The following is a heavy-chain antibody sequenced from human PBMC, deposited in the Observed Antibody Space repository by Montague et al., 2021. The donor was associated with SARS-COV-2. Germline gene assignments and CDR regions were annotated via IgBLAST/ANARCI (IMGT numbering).Heavy chain of an antibody. CDR3: ARHGRFSVIVNTPRGAFDI. CDR2: IYFSGST. CDR1: GVSISSYY. Sequence: SETLSLTCTVSGVSISSYYWSWIRQPPGKGLEWIGCIYFSGSTNXNPSLKSRVTISVDTSINQFSLKLSSVTAADTAVYYCARHGRFSVIVNTPRGAFDIWGQGTMVTVSS. V-gene: IGHV4-59*08. D-gene: IGHD3-22*01. J-gene: IGHJ3*02.